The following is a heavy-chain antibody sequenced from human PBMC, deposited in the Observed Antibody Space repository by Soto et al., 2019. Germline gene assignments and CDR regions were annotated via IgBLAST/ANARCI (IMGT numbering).Heavy chain of an antibody. V-gene: IGHV4-31*03. CDR2: IYYSGST. J-gene: IGHJ6*02. Sequence: QVQLQESGPGLVKPSQTLSLTCTVSGGSISSGGYYWSWIRQHPGKGLEWIGYIYYSGSTYYNPSLKSRVTISVDTSKNQFSLKLSSVTAADTAVYYCATSYDFWSGYYPPSMDVWGQGTTVTVSS. CDR1: GGSISSGGYY. D-gene: IGHD3-3*01. CDR3: ATSYDFWSGYYPPSMDV.